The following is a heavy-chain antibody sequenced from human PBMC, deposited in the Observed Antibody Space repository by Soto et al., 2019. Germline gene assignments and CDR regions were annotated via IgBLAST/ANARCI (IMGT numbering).Heavy chain of an antibody. D-gene: IGHD6-19*01. V-gene: IGHV4-4*02. CDR1: GGSISSSNW. J-gene: IGHJ4*02. Sequence: QVQLQESGPGLVKPSGTLSLTCAVSGGSISSSNWWSWVRQPPGKGLEWIGEIYHSGSTNYNPSPXSXFTISVDKSKNQFSLKLSSVTAADTAVYYCARVAVAGTRFDYWGQGTLVTVSS. CDR3: ARVAVAGTRFDY. CDR2: IYHSGST.